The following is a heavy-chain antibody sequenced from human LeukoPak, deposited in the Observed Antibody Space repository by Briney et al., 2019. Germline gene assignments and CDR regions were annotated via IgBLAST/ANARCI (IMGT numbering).Heavy chain of an antibody. CDR2: VIPIFGTA. J-gene: IGHJ5*02. CDR3: ARVHHKYNWFDP. Sequence: SSVKVSCKASGGTFTSYAISWGRQAPGQGLEWMGRVIPIFGTANYAQKFQGRATITTDESTSNAYMELSSLRSEDTAVYYCARVHHKYNWFDPWGQGTLVTVSS. CDR1: GGTFTSYA. V-gene: IGHV1-69*05. D-gene: IGHD1-14*01.